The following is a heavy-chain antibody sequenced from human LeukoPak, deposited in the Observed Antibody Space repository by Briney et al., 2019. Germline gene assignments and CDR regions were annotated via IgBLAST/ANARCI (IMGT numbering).Heavy chain of an antibody. CDR3: ARVQGGGYRTADY. V-gene: IGHV3-30*19. D-gene: IGHD6-19*01. CDR2: IIENGSNQ. CDR1: GFTFSSYG. Sequence: GGSLRLSCAASGFTFSSYGMHGVRQAPGKGLDWVAVIIENGSNQYYADSVKGRFTISRDNSKNTLFLQMNSLRGEDTAMYYCARVQGGGYRTADYWGQGTLVTVSS. J-gene: IGHJ4*02.